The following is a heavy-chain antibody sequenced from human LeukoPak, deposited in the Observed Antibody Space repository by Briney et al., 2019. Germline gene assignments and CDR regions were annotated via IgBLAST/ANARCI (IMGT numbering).Heavy chain of an antibody. CDR3: AIRSDGAYCGGDCFYLDY. CDR1: GGTFSSYA. V-gene: IGHV1-69*04. J-gene: IGHJ4*02. Sequence: RRASVKVSCKASGGTFSSYAISWVRQAPGQGLERMRRIIPILGVEDYAQKFQGRLTLTADRSTSTAYMELSSLRSEDTAMYYCAIRSDGAYCGGDCFYLDYWGQGTLVTVSS. CDR2: IIPILGVE. D-gene: IGHD2-21*02.